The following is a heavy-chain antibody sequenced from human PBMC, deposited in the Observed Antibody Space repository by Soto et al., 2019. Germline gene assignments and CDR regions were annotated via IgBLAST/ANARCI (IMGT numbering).Heavy chain of an antibody. J-gene: IGHJ4*02. Sequence: QVQLVQSGDEVKTPGASVQVSCNASGYTFANYDVSWVRQAPGQGLEWMGWISADSGHTSNAQKFQGRVTLTTDTSKNTAYMELRSLRSDDTAVYYCARHHCSTTDGYPAVDFWGQGTLVTVSS. CDR3: ARHHCSTTDGYPAVDF. V-gene: IGHV1-18*04. D-gene: IGHD2-2*01. CDR2: ISADSGHT. CDR1: GYTFANYD.